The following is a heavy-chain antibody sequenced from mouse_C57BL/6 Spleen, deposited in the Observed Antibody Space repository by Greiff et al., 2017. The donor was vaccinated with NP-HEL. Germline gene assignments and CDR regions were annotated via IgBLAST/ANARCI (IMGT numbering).Heavy chain of an antibody. CDR3: ARRGITTVVATDYFDY. V-gene: IGHV1-82*01. J-gene: IGHJ2*01. D-gene: IGHD1-1*01. Sequence: VKLVESGPELVKPGASVKISCKASGYAFSSSWMNWVKQRPGKGLEWIGRIYPGDGDTNYNGKFKGKATLTADKSSSTAYMQLSRLTSEDSAFYFCARRGITTVVATDYFDYWGQGTTLTVSS. CDR2: IYPGDGDT. CDR1: GYAFSSSW.